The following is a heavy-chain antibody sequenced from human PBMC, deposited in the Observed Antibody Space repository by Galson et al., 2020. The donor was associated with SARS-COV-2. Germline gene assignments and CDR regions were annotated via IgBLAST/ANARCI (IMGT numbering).Heavy chain of an antibody. J-gene: IGHJ4*02. CDR3: ARDLPTYYYDSSGYYVEYYFDY. CDR2: IKQDGSEK. CDR1: GFTFSSYW. Sequence: GESLKIYCAASGFTFSSYWMSWVRQAPGKGLEWVANIKQDGSEKYYVDSVKGRFTISRDNAKNSLYLQMNSLRAEDTAVYYCARDLPTYYYDSSGYYVEYYFDYWGQGTLVTVSS. D-gene: IGHD3-22*01. V-gene: IGHV3-7*01.